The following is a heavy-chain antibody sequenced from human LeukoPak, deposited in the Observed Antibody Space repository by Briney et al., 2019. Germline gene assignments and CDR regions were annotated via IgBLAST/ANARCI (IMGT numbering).Heavy chain of an antibody. CDR2: IYTSGST. CDR3: AREKDCSSISCYDDYYYMDV. CDR1: GGSISSGNYY. Sequence: SETLSLTCTVSGGSISSGNYYWSWIRQPAGKGLEWIGRIYTSGSTNYSPSLKSRVTISVDTSKNPFSLKLSSVTAADTAVYYCAREKDCSSISCYDDYYYMDVWGKGTTVTVSS. V-gene: IGHV4-61*02. J-gene: IGHJ6*03. D-gene: IGHD2-2*01.